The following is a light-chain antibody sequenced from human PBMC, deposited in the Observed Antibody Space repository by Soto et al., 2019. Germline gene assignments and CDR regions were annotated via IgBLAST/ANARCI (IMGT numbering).Light chain of an antibody. V-gene: IGKV1-5*01. J-gene: IGKJ1*01. CDR1: QSISSW. Sequence: DIQMTQSPSTLSASVGDRVTITCRASQSISSWLAWYQQKPGKSPKLLIYDASILESGVPSRFNGSGSGTEFALTFGCLQPDHFATYHCQQHNSQAWTFGQGTKVDI. CDR3: QQHNSQAWT. CDR2: DAS.